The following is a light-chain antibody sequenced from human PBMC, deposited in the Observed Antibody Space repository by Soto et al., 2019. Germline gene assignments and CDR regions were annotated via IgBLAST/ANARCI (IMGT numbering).Light chain of an antibody. CDR3: QQYGRSPPIT. V-gene: IGKV3-20*01. CDR2: GAS. Sequence: EFVLTQSPGTLSLSPGERATLSCRASQTVRNNYLAWYQQKPGQAPRLLIYGASNRATGIPARFSGSGSGTDFTLTISRLEPEDFAVYYCQQYGRSPPITFGQGTRLEIK. CDR1: QTVRNNY. J-gene: IGKJ5*01.